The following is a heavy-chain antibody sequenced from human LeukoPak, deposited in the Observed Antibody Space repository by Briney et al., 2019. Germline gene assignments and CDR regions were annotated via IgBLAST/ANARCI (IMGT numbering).Heavy chain of an antibody. CDR1: GFPFSSYS. Sequence: GGSLRLSCAPPGFPFSSYSINWVRQPQGRGREWVSSISSSSSYIYYADSVKGRFTISRDNAKNSLYLQMNSLRAEDTAVYYCARELGLRGFDYWGQGTLVTVSS. CDR2: ISSSSSYI. J-gene: IGHJ4*02. D-gene: IGHD1-26*01. V-gene: IGHV3-21*01. CDR3: ARELGLRGFDY.